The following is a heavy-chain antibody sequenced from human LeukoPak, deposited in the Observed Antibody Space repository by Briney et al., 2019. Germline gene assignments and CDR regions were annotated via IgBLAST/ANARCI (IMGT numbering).Heavy chain of an antibody. CDR2: ISWNSGSI. V-gene: IGHV3-9*01. Sequence: GGSLRLSCAASGFTFDDYAMHWVRQAPGKGLEWVSGISWNSGSIGYADSVKGRFTISRDNAKNYLYLQMNSLRGEDTAVYYCARVSHSRGYYFDYWGQGTLVTVSS. J-gene: IGHJ4*02. CDR1: GFTFDDYA. D-gene: IGHD6-13*01. CDR3: ARVSHSRGYYFDY.